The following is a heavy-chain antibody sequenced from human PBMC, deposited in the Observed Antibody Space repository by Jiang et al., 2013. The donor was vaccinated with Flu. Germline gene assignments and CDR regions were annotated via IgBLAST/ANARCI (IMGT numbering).Heavy chain of an antibody. CDR2: FYYSGKT. V-gene: IGHV4-39*07. CDR3: ARDLTGRIAALGYDY. D-gene: IGHD6-13*01. CDR1: GGSISTKTYY. J-gene: IGHJ4*02. Sequence: GLVKPSETLSLSCTVSGGSISTKTYYWGWIRQPPGKGLEWIGTFYYSGKTYYNPSLRSRVTISVDTSKNQFSLKLSSVTAADTAVYYCARDLTGRIAALGYDYWGQGTLVTVSS.